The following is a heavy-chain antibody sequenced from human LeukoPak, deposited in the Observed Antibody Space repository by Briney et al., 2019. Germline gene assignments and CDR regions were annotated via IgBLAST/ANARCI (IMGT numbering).Heavy chain of an antibody. CDR3: ARAAFGVVIRARYFDY. Sequence: PGGSLRLSCAASGFTFSSYSMNWVRQAPGKGLEWVSSISSSSSYIYYADSVKGRFTISRDNAKNSLYLQMNSLRAEDTAVYYCARAAFGVVIRARYFDYWGQGTLVTVSS. D-gene: IGHD3-3*01. J-gene: IGHJ4*02. V-gene: IGHV3-21*01. CDR1: GFTFSSYS. CDR2: ISSSSSYI.